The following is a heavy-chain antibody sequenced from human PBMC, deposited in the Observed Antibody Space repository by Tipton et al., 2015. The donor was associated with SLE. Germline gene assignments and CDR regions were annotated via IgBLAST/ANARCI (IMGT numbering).Heavy chain of an antibody. D-gene: IGHD2-2*01. CDR1: GGSISSRSSHY. J-gene: IGHJ6*02. V-gene: IGHV4-39*07. CDR2: IYYTGST. Sequence: LRLSCTVSGGSISSRSSHYWGWIRQSPGKGLEWIGSIYYTGSTFYNPSLKSRVTISVDTSKNQFSLRLSSVTAADTAVYYCARDERVVVPAAIIYFYGMDVWGQGTTVTVSS. CDR3: ARDERVVVPAAIIYFYGMDV.